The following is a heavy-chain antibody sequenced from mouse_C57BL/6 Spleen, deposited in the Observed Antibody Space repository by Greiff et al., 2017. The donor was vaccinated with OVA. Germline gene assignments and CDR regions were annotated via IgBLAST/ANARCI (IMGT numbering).Heavy chain of an antibody. J-gene: IGHJ4*01. CDR1: GFTFSSYA. CDR3: TRGITTVPNPYAMDY. V-gene: IGHV5-9-1*02. CDR2: ISSGGDYI. D-gene: IGHD1-1*01. Sequence: EVHLVESGEGLVKPGGSLKLSCAASGFTFSSYAMSWVRQTPEKRLEWVAYISSGGDYIYYADTVKGRFPISRDNARNTLYLQMSSLKSEDTAMYYCTRGITTVPNPYAMDYWGQGTSVTVSS.